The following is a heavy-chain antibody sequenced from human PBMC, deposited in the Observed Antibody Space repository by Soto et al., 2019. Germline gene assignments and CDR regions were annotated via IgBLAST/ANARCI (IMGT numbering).Heavy chain of an antibody. V-gene: IGHV3-23*01. D-gene: IGHD1-26*01. Sequence: GGSLRLSCAASGFTFSSYAMSWVRQAPGKGLEWVSAISGSGGSTYYADSVKGRFTISRDNSKNTLYLQMNSLRAEDTAVHYCAKDIGWEQDYYYYGMDVWGQGTTVTVSS. CDR3: AKDIGWEQDYYYYGMDV. CDR2: ISGSGGST. CDR1: GFTFSSYA. J-gene: IGHJ6*02.